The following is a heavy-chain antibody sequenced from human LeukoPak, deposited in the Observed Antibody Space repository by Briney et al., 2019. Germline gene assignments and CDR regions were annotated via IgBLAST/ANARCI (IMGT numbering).Heavy chain of an antibody. J-gene: IGHJ4*02. D-gene: IGHD6-19*01. V-gene: IGHV3-64*01. CDR1: GFTFTNYA. Sequence: GGSLRLSCAASGFTFTNYAMHWVRQAPGKGLEFVAGINSDGDGTYYGNSVKGRFTISRDTSKNTLFLQMDSLRPDDTSVYYCARDKRNSNGWYATFDYWGQGTLVTVSS. CDR2: INSDGDGT. CDR3: ARDKRNSNGWYATFDY.